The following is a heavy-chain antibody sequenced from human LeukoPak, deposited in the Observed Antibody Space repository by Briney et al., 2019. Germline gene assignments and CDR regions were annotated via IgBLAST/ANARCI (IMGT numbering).Heavy chain of an antibody. CDR2: INPNSGGT. CDR1: GYTFNSYG. CDR3: ARGIRIVVVPAAIRFDY. V-gene: IGHV1-2*02. Sequence: ASVKVSCKASGYTFNSYGISWVRQAPGQGLEWMGWINPNSGGTNYAQKFQGRVTMTRDMSISTAYMELSRLRSDDTAVYYCARGIRIVVVPAAIRFDYWGQGTLVTVSS. D-gene: IGHD2-2*02. J-gene: IGHJ4*02.